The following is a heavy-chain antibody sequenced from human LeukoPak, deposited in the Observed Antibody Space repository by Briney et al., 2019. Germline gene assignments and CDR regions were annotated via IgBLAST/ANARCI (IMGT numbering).Heavy chain of an antibody. J-gene: IGHJ4*02. CDR2: INHSGST. Sequence: SETLSLTCAVYGGSFSGYYWSWIRQPPGKGLEWIGEINHSGSTNYNPSLKSRVTISVDTSKNQFSPKLSSVTAADTAVYYCARGREDGYNLNFDYWGQGTLVTVSS. CDR1: GGSFSGYY. V-gene: IGHV4-34*01. CDR3: ARGREDGYNLNFDY. D-gene: IGHD5-12*01.